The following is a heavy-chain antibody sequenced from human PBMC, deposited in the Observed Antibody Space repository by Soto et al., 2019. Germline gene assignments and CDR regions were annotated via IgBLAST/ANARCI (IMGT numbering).Heavy chain of an antibody. CDR2: ISYDGSNK. D-gene: IGHD2-15*01. CDR1: GFTFSSYG. V-gene: IGHV3-30*03. J-gene: IGHJ6*02. Sequence: PGGSLRLSCAASGFTFSSYGMHWVRQAPGKGLEWVAVISYDGSNKYYADSVKGRLTISRDNSKNTLYLQVNSLRAEDTAVYYCAREGQADNYYYYGMDVWGQGTTVTVSS. CDR3: AREGQADNYYYYGMDV.